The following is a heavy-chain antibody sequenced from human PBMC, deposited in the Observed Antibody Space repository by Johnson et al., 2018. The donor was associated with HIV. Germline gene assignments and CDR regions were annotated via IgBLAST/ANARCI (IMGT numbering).Heavy chain of an antibody. Sequence: QVQLVESGGGLVQPGRSLRLSCAASGFTFSSYDLYWVRQVPGKGLEWVATISYDGGNKYYADSVKGRFTISRDNSKNTLFLQMNSLRAEDTALYYCARDLDWGRQSGAFDIWGQGTMVTVSS. CDR1: GFTFSSYD. J-gene: IGHJ3*02. CDR2: ISYDGGNK. CDR3: ARDLDWGRQSGAFDI. V-gene: IGHV3-30*03. D-gene: IGHD7-27*01.